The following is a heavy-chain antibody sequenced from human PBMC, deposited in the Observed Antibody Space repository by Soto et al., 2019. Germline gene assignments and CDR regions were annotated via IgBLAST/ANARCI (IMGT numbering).Heavy chain of an antibody. CDR3: AKYFGPFGVVIDY. CDR2: ISGSGGST. D-gene: IGHD3-3*01. J-gene: IGHJ4*02. V-gene: IGHV3-23*01. Sequence: EGSLRLSCAASGFTFSSYAMSWVRQAPGKGLEWVSAISGSGGSTYYADSVKGRFTISRDNSKNTLYLQMNSLRAEDTAVYYCAKYFGPFGVVIDYWGQGTLVTVSS. CDR1: GFTFSSYA.